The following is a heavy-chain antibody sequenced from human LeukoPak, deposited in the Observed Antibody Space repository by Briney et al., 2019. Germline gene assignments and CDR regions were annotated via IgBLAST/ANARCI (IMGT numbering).Heavy chain of an antibody. J-gene: IGHJ4*02. D-gene: IGHD3-22*01. V-gene: IGHV3-23*01. CDR3: AKAAKYYYDSSGTKGGNDY. CDR2: IRGSGGST. CDR1: GGSFSGYY. Sequence: ETLSLTCAVYGGSFSGYYWSWVRQAPGKGLEWVSTIRGSGGSTHYADSVKGRFTISRDNSKNTLLLQMNSLRAEDTAVYYCAKAAKYYYDSSGTKGGNDYWGQGTLVTVSS.